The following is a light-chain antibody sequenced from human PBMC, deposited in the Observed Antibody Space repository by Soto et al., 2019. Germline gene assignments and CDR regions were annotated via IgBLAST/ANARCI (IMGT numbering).Light chain of an antibody. CDR3: QSYDSSLSGSRV. CDR2: GNS. V-gene: IGLV1-40*01. CDR1: SSNIGAGYD. J-gene: IGLJ2*01. Sequence: QSVLTQPPSVSGAPGQRVTISCTGSSSNIGAGYDVHWYQQLPGTAPKLLIYGNSNRPAGVPDRFSGSKSGTSASLAITGLQAADEADYSCQSYDSSLSGSRVFGGGTQLTV.